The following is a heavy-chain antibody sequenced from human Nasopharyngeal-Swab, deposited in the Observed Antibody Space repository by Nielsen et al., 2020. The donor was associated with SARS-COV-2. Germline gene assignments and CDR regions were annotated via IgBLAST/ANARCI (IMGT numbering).Heavy chain of an antibody. Sequence: LKISCAASGFTFSSYSMNWVRQAPGKGLEWVSSISSSSSYIYYADSVKGRFTISRDNAKNSLYLQMNSLRAEDTAVYYCARDGIVVVPAAIFHLEYWGQGTLVTVSS. J-gene: IGHJ4*02. D-gene: IGHD2-2*02. V-gene: IGHV3-21*01. CDR1: GFTFSSYS. CDR3: ARDGIVVVPAAIFHLEY. CDR2: ISSSSSYI.